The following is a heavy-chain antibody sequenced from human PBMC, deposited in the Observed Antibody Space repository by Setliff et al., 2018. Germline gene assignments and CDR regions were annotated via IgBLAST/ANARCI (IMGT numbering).Heavy chain of an antibody. V-gene: IGHV4-4*07. D-gene: IGHD1-1*01. Sequence: KPSETLSLTCTVSRGSINSHYWSWIRQPAGKGLEWIERIFGSGSTNYNPSLKSRVTMSIDTSKNQFFLKVRSVTAADTAVYYCARDRGSNNSPEDFDYWGLGTLVTVSS. CDR1: RGSINSHY. CDR3: ARDRGSNNSPEDFDY. J-gene: IGHJ4*02. CDR2: IFGSGST.